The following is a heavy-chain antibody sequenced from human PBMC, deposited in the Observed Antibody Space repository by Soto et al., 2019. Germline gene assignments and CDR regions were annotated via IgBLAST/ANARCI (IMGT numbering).Heavy chain of an antibody. CDR2: ISGTTDRT. Sequence: EVQVLESGGGLVQPGGSLRLSCAASGFTIRNYAMSSVRQAPGKAQEWVAGISGTTDRTYYRDSVEGRFTIFKGTSKNTLYLEMNSLRAEDTALYRCEGSWTWGQGTLVTVSS. J-gene: IGHJ1*01. CDR1: GFTIRNYA. V-gene: IGHV3-23*02. D-gene: IGHD5-12*01. CDR3: EGSWT.